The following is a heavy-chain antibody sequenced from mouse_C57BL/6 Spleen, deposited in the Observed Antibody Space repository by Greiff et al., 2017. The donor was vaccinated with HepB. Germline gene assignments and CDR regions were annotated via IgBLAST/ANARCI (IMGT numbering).Heavy chain of an antibody. CDR2: IWGVGST. CDR1: GFSLTSYG. V-gene: IGHV2-6*01. CDR3: ASRQDYDDGFAY. J-gene: IGHJ3*01. D-gene: IGHD2-4*01. Sequence: VKLVESGPGLVAPSQSLSITCTVSGFSLTSYGVDWVRQSPGKGLEWLGVIWGVGSTNYNSALKSRLSISKDNSKSQVFLKMNSLQTDDTAMYYCASRQDYDDGFAYWGQGTLVTVSA.